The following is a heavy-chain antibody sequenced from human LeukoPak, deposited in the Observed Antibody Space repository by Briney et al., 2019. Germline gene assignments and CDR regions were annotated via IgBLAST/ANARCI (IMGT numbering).Heavy chain of an antibody. D-gene: IGHD1-26*01. CDR1: GFTFGDYA. CDR3: TRETGYSGSYWGESFDY. Sequence: GGSLRLSCTASGFTFGDYAMSWFRQAPGKGLEWVGFIRSKAYGGTTEYAASVKGRFTISRDDSKSIAYLQMNSLKTEDTAVYYCTRETGYSGSYWGESFDYWGQGTLVTVSS. J-gene: IGHJ4*02. CDR2: IRSKAYGGTT. V-gene: IGHV3-49*03.